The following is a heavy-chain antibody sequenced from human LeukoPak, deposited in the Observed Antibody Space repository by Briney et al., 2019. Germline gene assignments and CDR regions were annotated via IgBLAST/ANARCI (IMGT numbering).Heavy chain of an antibody. CDR1: GYTFTDSY. D-gene: IGHD3-9*01. CDR2: INPNSGGT. V-gene: IGHV1-2*02. J-gene: IGHJ4*02. CDR3: ARGVGGNARWRNFDWSKKIPMRDYFDY. Sequence: ASVKVSCKASGYTFTDSYMHWVRQAPGQGLEWMAWINPNSGGTNYAQKFQGRVTMTRDTSITTAYMDLSRLRSDDTAVYYCARGVGGNARWRNFDWSKKIPMRDYFDYWGQGTLVTVSS.